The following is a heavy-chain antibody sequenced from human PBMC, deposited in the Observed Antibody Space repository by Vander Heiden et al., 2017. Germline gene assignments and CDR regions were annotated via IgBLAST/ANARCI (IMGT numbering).Heavy chain of an antibody. CDR2: ISSSSSYI. V-gene: IGHV3-21*01. D-gene: IGHD1-20*01. J-gene: IGHJ6*02. CDR3: AREVYNWNDLRYYYYGMDV. CDR1: GFTFSSYS. Sequence: EVQLVESGRGLVKPGGSLRLSCAASGFTFSSYSMTWVRQAPGKGLEWVSSISSSSSYIYYADSVKGRFTISRDNAKNSLYLQMNSLRAEDTAVYYCAREVYNWNDLRYYYYGMDVWGQGTTVTVSS.